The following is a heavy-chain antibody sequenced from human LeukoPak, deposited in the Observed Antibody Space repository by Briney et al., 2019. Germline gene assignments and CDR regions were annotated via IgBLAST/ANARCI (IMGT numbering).Heavy chain of an antibody. D-gene: IGHD3-9*01. Sequence: SETLSLTCIVSGGSISSGSYYWSWIRQPAGKGLEWLGRIYTSGRTNYNPSLKSRVTISVDTSKNQFSLKLSSVTAADTAVYYCARAGGYDILTGYYKVGWFDPWGQGTLVTVSS. J-gene: IGHJ5*02. CDR1: GGSISSGSYY. V-gene: IGHV4-61*02. CDR2: IYTSGRT. CDR3: ARAGGYDILTGYYKVGWFDP.